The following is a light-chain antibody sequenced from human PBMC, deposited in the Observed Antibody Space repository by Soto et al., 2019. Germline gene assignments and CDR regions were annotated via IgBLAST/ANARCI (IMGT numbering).Light chain of an antibody. CDR3: QQYDISPLT. V-gene: IGKV3-20*01. Sequence: EIVLTQSPGTLSLSPGERATLSCRASQSLNSFYLAWYQQKPGQAPRLLIYGSSNRATSIPDRFSSSGSGTDFTLTISRLDPEDSAVYYCQQYDISPLTFGRGTKVEVK. CDR1: QSLNSFY. CDR2: GSS. J-gene: IGKJ1*01.